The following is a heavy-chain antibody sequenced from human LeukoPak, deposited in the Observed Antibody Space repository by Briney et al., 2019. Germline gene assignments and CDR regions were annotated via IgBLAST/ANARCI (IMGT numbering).Heavy chain of an antibody. J-gene: IGHJ4*02. CDR1: GFTFSSYA. Sequence: PGGSLRLSCAASGFTFSSYAMHWVRQAPGKGLEWVAVISYDGSNKYYADSVKGRFTISRDNSKNTLYLQMNSLRAEDTAVYYCAKDLGQGTIFGVVIMPAYWGQGTLVTVSS. CDR3: AKDLGQGTIFGVVIMPAY. V-gene: IGHV3-30*04. D-gene: IGHD3-3*01. CDR2: ISYDGSNK.